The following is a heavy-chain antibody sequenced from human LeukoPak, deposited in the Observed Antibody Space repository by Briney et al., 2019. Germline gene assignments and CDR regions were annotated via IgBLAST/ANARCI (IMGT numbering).Heavy chain of an antibody. J-gene: IGHJ4*02. D-gene: IGHD3-22*01. CDR2: ISCYNGDT. CDR1: GYTFRNYG. CDR3: ARDNPYYYLY. V-gene: IGHV1-18*01. Sequence: GASAKVSCKTSGYTFRNYGISWVRQAPGQGLEWMGWISCYNGDTKYTQKLQGRVTMTTDASTSTVYMELRSLRSDDTAVYYCARDNPYYYLYWGQGTLVTVSP.